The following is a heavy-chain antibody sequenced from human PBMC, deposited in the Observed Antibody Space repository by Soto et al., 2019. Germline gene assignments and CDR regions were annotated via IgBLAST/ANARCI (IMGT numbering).Heavy chain of an antibody. D-gene: IGHD5-18*01. CDR1: GFTFISYA. CDR2: FDNSDGRT. Sequence: EVQLLESGGGLVQPGGSLRLSCAASGFTFISYAMNWVRQAPGKGLEWVSTFDNSDGRTYYSDSVKGRFTISRDNSKNTLFLQMNSLRPEDTAVYYCAKVRDTTLDMNFDYWGQGTLVTVSS. CDR3: AKVRDTTLDMNFDY. J-gene: IGHJ4*02. V-gene: IGHV3-23*01.